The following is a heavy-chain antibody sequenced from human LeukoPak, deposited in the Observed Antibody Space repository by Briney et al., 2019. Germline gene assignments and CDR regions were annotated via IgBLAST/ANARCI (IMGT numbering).Heavy chain of an antibody. CDR1: GGSISSYY. D-gene: IGHD3-9*01. J-gene: IGHJ4*02. V-gene: IGHV4-59*01. CDR2: TYYSGST. Sequence: PSETLSLTCTVSGGSISSYYWSWIRQPPGKGLEWIGYTYYSGSTNYNPSLKSRVTISVDTSKNQFSLKLSSVTAADTAVYYCARGGYDILTGYAFDYWGQGTLVTVSS. CDR3: ARGGYDILTGYAFDY.